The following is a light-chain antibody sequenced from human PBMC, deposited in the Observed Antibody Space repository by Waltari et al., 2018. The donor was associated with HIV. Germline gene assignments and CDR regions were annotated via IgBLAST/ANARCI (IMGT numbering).Light chain of an antibody. V-gene: IGLV3-1*01. Sequence: SYELTQPPSVSVSPGQTASITRSGDKLGEKYACWYQQKPGQSPVLVIYQDSKRPSGIPGRFSGSNSGNTATLTISGTQAMDEADYYCQAWDSSGVFGGGTKLTVI. CDR1: KLGEKY. CDR2: QDS. CDR3: QAWDSSGV. J-gene: IGLJ2*01.